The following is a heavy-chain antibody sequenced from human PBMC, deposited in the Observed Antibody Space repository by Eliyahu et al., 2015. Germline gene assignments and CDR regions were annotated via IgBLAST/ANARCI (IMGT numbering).Heavy chain of an antibody. V-gene: IGHV3-15*01. CDR1: XFPFKXXG. CDR3: TTASRYFFDTSAAPD. J-gene: IGHJ4*01. Sequence: QLVESGGGLVKPGGSLIISCRGSXFPFKXXGMNWVRQAPGKGLEWIGRIKSETDGGTTEYAAPLKVRFNISRDDSKNTLYLQLTSLRIEDTAVYYCTTASRYFFDTSAAPDWGPGTLVTVSS. D-gene: IGHD3-22*01. CDR2: IKSETDGGTT.